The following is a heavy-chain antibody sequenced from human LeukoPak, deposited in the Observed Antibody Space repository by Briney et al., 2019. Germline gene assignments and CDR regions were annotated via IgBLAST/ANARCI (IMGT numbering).Heavy chain of an antibody. J-gene: IGHJ4*02. D-gene: IGHD2-2*01. CDR3: ARGPLRYCSSTSCYRSGPGFDD. CDR2: INHSGST. Sequence: SETLSLTCAVYGGSFSGYYWSWIRQPPGKGLEWIGEINHSGSTNYNPSLRSRVTISVDTSKNQFSLKLSSVTAADTAVYYCARGPLRYCSSTSCYRSGPGFDDWGQPTLLTVSS. CDR1: GGSFSGYY. V-gene: IGHV4-34*01.